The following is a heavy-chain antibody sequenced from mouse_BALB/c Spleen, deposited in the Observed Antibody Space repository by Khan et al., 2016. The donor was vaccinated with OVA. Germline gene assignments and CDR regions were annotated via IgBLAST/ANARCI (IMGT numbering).Heavy chain of an antibody. CDR2: IRYDGDS. D-gene: IGHD3-1*01. Sequence: EVKLEESGPGLVKPSQSLSLTCSVTGYSITSGYFWNWIRQFPGNNLEWLGYIRYDGDSNYNPSLKNRISITRDTSKNQFFLKLNSVPPEDTATYYVARGGSSGPAWFAYWGQGTLVTVSA. J-gene: IGHJ3*01. CDR1: GYSITSGYF. V-gene: IGHV3-6*02. CDR3: ARGGSSGPAWFAY.